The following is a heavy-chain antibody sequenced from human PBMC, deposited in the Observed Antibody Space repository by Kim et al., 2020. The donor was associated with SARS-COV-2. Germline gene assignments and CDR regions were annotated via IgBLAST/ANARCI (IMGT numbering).Heavy chain of an antibody. CDR3: AQDRRGSYGF. CDR1: GFVFHAYV. Sequence: GGSLRLSCAASGFVFHAYVIHWVRQFPGKGLEWLALVGREGDSTFYGASARGRFTISRDNSKNSVYLEMNNLRTEDTAYYYCAQDRRGSYGFWGQGTLVTVSS. V-gene: IGHV3-43*01. D-gene: IGHD1-26*01. CDR2: VGREGDST. J-gene: IGHJ4*02.